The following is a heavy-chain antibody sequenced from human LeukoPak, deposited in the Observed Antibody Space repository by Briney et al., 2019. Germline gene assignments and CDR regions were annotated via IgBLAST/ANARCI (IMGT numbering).Heavy chain of an antibody. CDR2: IIPIFGTA. Sequence: ASVKVSCKASGGTFSSYAISWVRQAPGQGLEWMGGIIPIFGTANYAQKFQGRVTITADESTSTAYMELSSLRSEDTAVYYCARGLDSTVRLYYYYYYMDVWGKGTTDTVSS. CDR3: ARGLDSTVRLYYYYYYMDV. V-gene: IGHV1-69*13. J-gene: IGHJ6*03. CDR1: GGTFSSYA. D-gene: IGHD4-11*01.